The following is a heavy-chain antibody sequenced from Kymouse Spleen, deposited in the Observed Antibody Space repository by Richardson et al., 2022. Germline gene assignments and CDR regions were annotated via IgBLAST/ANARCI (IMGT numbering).Heavy chain of an antibody. CDR2: ISYDGSNK. CDR1: GFTFSSYG. Sequence: QVQLVESGGGVVQPGRSLRLSCAASGFTFSSYGMHWVRQAPGKGLEWVAVISYDGSNKYYADSVKGRFTISRDNSKNTLYLQMNSLRAEDTAVYYCAKDRSGRTSFDYWGQGTLVTVSS. D-gene: IGHD1-26*01. V-gene: IGHV3-30*18. CDR3: AKDRSGRTSFDY. J-gene: IGHJ4*02.